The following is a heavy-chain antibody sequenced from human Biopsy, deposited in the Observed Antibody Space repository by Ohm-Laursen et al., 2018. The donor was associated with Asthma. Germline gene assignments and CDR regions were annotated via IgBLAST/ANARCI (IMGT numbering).Heavy chain of an antibody. CDR3: SRDTLGYYFDI. CDR2: ITFDGSTQ. CDR1: GTHFGSYN. V-gene: IGHV3-30-3*01. Sequence: RSLRLSCAASGTHFGSYNLHWARQAPGKGLEWVAGITFDGSTQHYGDSVKGRFTISRDNSKNMLFLQMNSLRAEDTAVYYCSRDTLGYYFDIWGQGTQVTVSS. D-gene: IGHD6-13*01. J-gene: IGHJ4*02.